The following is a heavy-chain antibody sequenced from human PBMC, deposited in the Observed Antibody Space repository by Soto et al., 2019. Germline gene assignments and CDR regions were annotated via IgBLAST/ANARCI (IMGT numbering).Heavy chain of an antibody. CDR2: INHSGST. CDR1: GGSFSGYY. CDR3: ARATYNWNSDY. V-gene: IGHV4-34*01. Sequence: SETLSLTCAVYGGSFSGYYWSWIRQPPGKGLEWIGEINHSGSTNYNPSLKSRVTISVDTSKNQFSLKLSSVTAADTAVYYCARATYNWNSDYWGQGALVTVSS. J-gene: IGHJ4*02. D-gene: IGHD1-20*01.